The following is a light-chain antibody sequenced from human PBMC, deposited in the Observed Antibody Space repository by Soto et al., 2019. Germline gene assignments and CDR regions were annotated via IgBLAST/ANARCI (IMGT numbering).Light chain of an antibody. V-gene: IGKV3-15*01. Sequence: EIVMTQSPATLSVYPGERATLSCRASQSVSSNLAWYQQKPGQAPRLLMYGASTRAAGFPARFSGSGSGTEFTLTISSLQSEDFAVYYCQQYNNWPPATFGQGTKVDNK. J-gene: IGKJ1*01. CDR2: GAS. CDR1: QSVSSN. CDR3: QQYNNWPPAT.